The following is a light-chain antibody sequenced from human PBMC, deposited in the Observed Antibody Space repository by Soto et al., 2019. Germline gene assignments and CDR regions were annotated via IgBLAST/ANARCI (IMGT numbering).Light chain of an antibody. CDR3: SSYTSTSTPRV. CDR2: DVG. CDR1: SSDVGAYNY. V-gene: IGLV2-14*01. Sequence: QSALTQPASVSGSPGQSITISCTGTSSDVGAYNYVSWYQQYPGKAPKLMIYDVGNRPSGVSTRFSGSKSGNTASLTIFGLQAEDEADYYCSSYTSTSTPRVFGTGTKVTVL. J-gene: IGLJ1*01.